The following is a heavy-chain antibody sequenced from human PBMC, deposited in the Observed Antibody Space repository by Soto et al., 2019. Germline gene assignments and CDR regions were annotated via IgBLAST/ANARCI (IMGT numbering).Heavy chain of an antibody. CDR1: GYTFTSYA. Sequence: ASVKVSCKXSGYTFTSYAMHWVRQAPGQRLEWMGWINAGNGNTKYSQKFQGRVTITRDTSASTAYMELSSLGSEDTAVYYCAREWELDNWFDPWGQGTLVTVSS. CDR2: INAGNGNT. V-gene: IGHV1-3*01. D-gene: IGHD1-26*01. J-gene: IGHJ5*02. CDR3: AREWELDNWFDP.